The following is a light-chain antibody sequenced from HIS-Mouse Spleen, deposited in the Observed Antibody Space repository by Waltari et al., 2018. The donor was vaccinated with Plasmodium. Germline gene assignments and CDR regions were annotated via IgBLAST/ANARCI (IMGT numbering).Light chain of an antibody. CDR1: QSLVYSDGNTY. J-gene: IGKJ2*01. Sequence: DVVMTQSLLSLPVTLGQPASIPCRSSQSLVYSDGNTYLTWFQQRPGQSPRRLIYKVSNRDSGVPDRCSGSGSGTDFTLKISRVEAEDVGVYYCMQGTHWYTFGQGTKLEIK. V-gene: IGKV2-30*01. CDR3: MQGTHWYT. CDR2: KVS.